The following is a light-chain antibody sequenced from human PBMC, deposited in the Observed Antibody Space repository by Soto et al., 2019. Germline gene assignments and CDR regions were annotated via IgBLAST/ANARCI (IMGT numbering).Light chain of an antibody. V-gene: IGLV4-69*01. Sequence: QPVLTQSPSASASPGASVNLTCTLSSGHSSYAIAWHQQQLEKGPRYLMKVKSDGSHTKGDGIPDRFSGSSSGAERYLTISSLQSEDEADYYCQTWGAGHVVFGGGTQLTVL. CDR2: VKSDGSH. J-gene: IGLJ2*01. CDR1: SGHSSYA. CDR3: QTWGAGHVV.